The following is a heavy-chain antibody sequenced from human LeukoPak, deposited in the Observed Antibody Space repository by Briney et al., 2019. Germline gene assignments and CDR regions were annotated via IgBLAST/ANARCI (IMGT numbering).Heavy chain of an antibody. Sequence: ASVKVSCKASGYTFTSYGSSWVRQAPGQGLEWMGWISAYNGNTNYAQKLQGRVTMTTDTSTSTAYMELRSLRSDDTAVYYCARDIVATIEDAFDIWGQGTMVTVSS. CDR3: ARDIVATIEDAFDI. CDR2: ISAYNGNT. J-gene: IGHJ3*02. V-gene: IGHV1-18*01. D-gene: IGHD5-12*01. CDR1: GYTFTSYG.